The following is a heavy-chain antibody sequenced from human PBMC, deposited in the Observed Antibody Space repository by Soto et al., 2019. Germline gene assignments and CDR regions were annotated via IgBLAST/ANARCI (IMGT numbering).Heavy chain of an antibody. CDR3: ARERVPAGLLGWFDP. CDR1: GGSISSYY. V-gene: IGHV4-59*01. D-gene: IGHD2-2*01. J-gene: IGHJ5*02. CDR2: IYYSGST. Sequence: SETLSLTCTVSGGSISSYYWSWIRQPPGKGLEWIGYIYYSGSTNYNPSLKSRVTISVDTSKNQFSLKLSSVTAADTAVYYCARERVPAGLLGWFDPWGQGTLVTVPS.